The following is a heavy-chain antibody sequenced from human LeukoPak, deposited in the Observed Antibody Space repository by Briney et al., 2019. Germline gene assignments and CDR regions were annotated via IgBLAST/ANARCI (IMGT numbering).Heavy chain of an antibody. V-gene: IGHV4-39*01. CDR3: ARHSPYCSGGSCYSKYYYMDV. J-gene: IGHJ6*03. D-gene: IGHD2-15*01. CDR2: IYYSGST. Sequence: SETLSLTCTVSGGSISSSSYYWGWIRQPPGKGLEWIGSIYYSGSTYYNPSLKSRVTISVDTSKNQFSLKLSSVTAADTAVYSCARHSPYCSGGSCYSKYYYMDVWGKGTTVTVSS. CDR1: GGSISSSSYY.